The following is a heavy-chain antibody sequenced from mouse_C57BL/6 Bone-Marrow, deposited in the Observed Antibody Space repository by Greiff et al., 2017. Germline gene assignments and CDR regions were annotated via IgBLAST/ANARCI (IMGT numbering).Heavy chain of an antibody. CDR1: GYTFTSYD. V-gene: IGHV1-85*01. CDR2: IYPRDGST. J-gene: IGHJ3*01. CDR3: ARTRDSSGYVAWFAY. D-gene: IGHD3-2*02. Sequence: LVESGPELVKPGASVKLSCKASGYTFTSYDINWVKQRPGQGLEWIGWIYPRDGSTKYNEKFKGKATLTVDTSSSTAYMELHSLTSEDSAVYFCARTRDSSGYVAWFAYWGQGTLVTVSA.